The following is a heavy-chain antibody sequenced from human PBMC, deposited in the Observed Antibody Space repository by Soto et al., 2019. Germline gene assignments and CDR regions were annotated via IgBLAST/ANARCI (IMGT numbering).Heavy chain of an antibody. CDR3: TTIVVVVAANDY. Sequence: GGSLRISCTVSGFTLGDYSMSWFRQAPGKGLEWVGFIRGKAFGGTPEYAASVKGRFTISRDDSKNTLYLQMNSLKTEDTAVYYCTTIVVVVAANDYWGQGTLVTVSS. CDR1: GFTLGDYS. D-gene: IGHD2-15*01. J-gene: IGHJ4*02. CDR2: IRGKAFGGTP. V-gene: IGHV3-49*03.